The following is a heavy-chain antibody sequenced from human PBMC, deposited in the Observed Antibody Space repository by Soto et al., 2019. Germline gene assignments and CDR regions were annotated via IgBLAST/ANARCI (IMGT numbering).Heavy chain of an antibody. CDR1: GFSLSTSGEG. J-gene: IGHJ5*02. CDR3: AHSHIIETTSGYNWLDP. V-gene: IGHV2-5*01. CDR2: IYWNDDK. Sequence: SGPTLVNPTQTLTLTCTFSGFSLSTSGEGVGWTRQPPGKALEWLALIYWNDDKRYSPSLKTRLTITKDTSKNQVVLTMTNMDPVDTATYYCAHSHIIETTSGYNWLDPWGQGTLVTVYS. D-gene: IGHD1-7*01.